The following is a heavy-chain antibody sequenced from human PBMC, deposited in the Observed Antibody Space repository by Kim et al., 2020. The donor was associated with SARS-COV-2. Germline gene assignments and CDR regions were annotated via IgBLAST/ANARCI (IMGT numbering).Heavy chain of an antibody. Sequence: KGRFTISRDNSKNRLYLQMNSLRAEDTAVYYCAKGSTRTITMVRGVDFDYWGQGTLVTVSS. CDR3: AKGSTRTITMVRGVDFDY. V-gene: IGHV3-23*01. J-gene: IGHJ4*02. D-gene: IGHD3-10*01.